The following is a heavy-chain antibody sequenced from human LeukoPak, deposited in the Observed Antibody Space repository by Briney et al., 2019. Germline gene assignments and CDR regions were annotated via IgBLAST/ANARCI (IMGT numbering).Heavy chain of an antibody. CDR2: ISGSGGST. CDR1: GFTFSSYA. Sequence: GGSLRLSCAASGFTFSSYAMSWVRRAPGKGLEWVSAISGSGGSTYYADSVKGRFTISRDNSKNTLYLQMNSLRAEDTAVYYCAKRGDSYGNFDYWGQGTLVTVSS. V-gene: IGHV3-23*01. D-gene: IGHD5-18*01. CDR3: AKRGDSYGNFDY. J-gene: IGHJ4*02.